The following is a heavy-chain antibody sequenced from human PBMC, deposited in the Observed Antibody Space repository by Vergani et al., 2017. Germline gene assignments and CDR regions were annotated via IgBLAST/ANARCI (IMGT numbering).Heavy chain of an antibody. CDR1: AFTFNNYA. D-gene: IGHD6-13*01. Sequence: EVQLLESGGGLVQPGGSLRLSCVASAFTFNNYAMTWVRQAPGKGLEWVSGISGSGGTTYYADSVKGRFTISRDNSKNTLYLQMNSLRAEDTAVYYCSKDRGYSRWAGWHYWGQGTLVTVSS. CDR3: SKDRGYSRWAGWHY. V-gene: IGHV3-23*01. CDR2: ISGSGGTT. J-gene: IGHJ4*02.